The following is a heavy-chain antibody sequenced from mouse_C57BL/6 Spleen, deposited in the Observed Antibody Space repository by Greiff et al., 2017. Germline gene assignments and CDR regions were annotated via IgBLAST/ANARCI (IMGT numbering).Heavy chain of an antibody. CDR1: GYTFTGYW. CDR2: IIPGSGST. J-gene: IGHJ2*01. CDR3: ARGTGYFGV. Sequence: QVQLQQSGAELMKPGASVKLSCKATGYTFTGYWIEWVKQRPGHGLEWIGVIIPGSGSTNYNEKFKGKATFTADTSSNTAYMQLGSLTTEDSAIYYGARGTGYFGVWGQGTTLTVSS. D-gene: IGHD3-3*01. V-gene: IGHV1-9*01.